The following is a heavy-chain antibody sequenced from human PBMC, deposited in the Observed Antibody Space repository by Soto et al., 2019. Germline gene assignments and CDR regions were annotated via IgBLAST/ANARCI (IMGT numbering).Heavy chain of an antibody. J-gene: IGHJ4*02. CDR3: ATVSTMVRGVPVYYFDY. D-gene: IGHD3-10*01. CDR1: GFTFSNYS. Sequence: GGSLRLSCAASGFTFSNYSMNWVRQAPGKGLEWVSSISSRSSYIYYADSVKGRFTISKDNANNSLYLQMNSLRAEDSAVYYCATVSTMVRGVPVYYFDYWGQGTLVTVSS. V-gene: IGHV3-21*01. CDR2: ISSRSSYI.